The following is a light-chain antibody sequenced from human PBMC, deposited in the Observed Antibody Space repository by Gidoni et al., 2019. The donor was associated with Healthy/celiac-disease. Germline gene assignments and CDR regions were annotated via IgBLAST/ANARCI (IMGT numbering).Light chain of an antibody. CDR3: QQANSFPWT. CDR2: AAS. CDR1: QGSSSW. V-gene: IGKV1D-12*01. J-gene: IGKJ1*01. Sequence: DIQMTQSPSSVSASVGDRVTITCRASQGSSSWLAWYQQKPGKAPKLLIYAASSLQSGVPSRFSGSGSVTDFTLTISSLQPEDFATYYCQQANSFPWTFDQGTKVEIK.